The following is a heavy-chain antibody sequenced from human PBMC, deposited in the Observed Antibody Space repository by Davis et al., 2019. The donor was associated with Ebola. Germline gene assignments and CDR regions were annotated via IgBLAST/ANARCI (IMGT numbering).Heavy chain of an antibody. Sequence: GESLKISCAVSGFTFSSYGMHWVRQAPGKGLEWVSSISSSSSYIYYADSVKGRFTISRDNAKNSLYLQMNSLRAEDTAVYYCARDSMRYCSSTSCQDYWGQGTLVTVSS. CDR1: GFTFSSYG. V-gene: IGHV3-21*01. D-gene: IGHD2-2*01. CDR3: ARDSMRYCSSTSCQDY. J-gene: IGHJ4*02. CDR2: ISSSSSYI.